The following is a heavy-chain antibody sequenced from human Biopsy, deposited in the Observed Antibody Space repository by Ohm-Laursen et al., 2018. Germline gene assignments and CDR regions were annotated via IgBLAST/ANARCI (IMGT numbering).Heavy chain of an antibody. J-gene: IGHJ4*02. D-gene: IGHD2-8*01. CDR1: GNTFSDYQ. Sequence: TLSLTCTVFGNTFSDYQWSWIRQPPGKGLEWIGQINQAGTTNDNPSFKSRVSISAEDSKDESYLRLTSVTAADTAVYLCVNEVHGKDYWGLGAQVTVSS. CDR2: INQAGTT. V-gene: IGHV4-34*08. CDR3: VNEVHGKDY.